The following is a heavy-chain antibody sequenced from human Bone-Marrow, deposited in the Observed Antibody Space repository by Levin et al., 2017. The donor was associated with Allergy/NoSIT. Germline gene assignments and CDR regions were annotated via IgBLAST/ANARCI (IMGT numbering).Heavy chain of an antibody. J-gene: IGHJ4*02. CDR1: GFNFNNYD. CDR2: VSYDGSNK. V-gene: IGHV3-30*18. Sequence: GGSLRLSCAASGFNFNNYDIHWVRQAPGKGLEWLASVSYDGSNKYYADSVKGRFTISRDNSKNTLFLQMNSLRAEDTAVYYCAKEDYGDYVLDSWGQGTLLTV. D-gene: IGHD4-17*01. CDR3: AKEDYGDYVLDS.